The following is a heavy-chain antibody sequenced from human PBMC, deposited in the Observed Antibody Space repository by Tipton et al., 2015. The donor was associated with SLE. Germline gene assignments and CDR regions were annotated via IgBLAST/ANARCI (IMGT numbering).Heavy chain of an antibody. CDR1: GYSISSGYY. V-gene: IGHV4-38-2*02. CDR3: AVGYCSSTSCQREYFQH. J-gene: IGHJ1*01. Sequence: TLSLTCTVSGYSISSGYYWGWIRQPPGKGLEWIGSIYHSGSTFYNPSLKSRVTISVDTSKNQFSLRPSSVTAADTAVYYCAVGYCSSTSCQREYFQHWGQGTLVTVSS. D-gene: IGHD2-2*01. CDR2: IYHSGST.